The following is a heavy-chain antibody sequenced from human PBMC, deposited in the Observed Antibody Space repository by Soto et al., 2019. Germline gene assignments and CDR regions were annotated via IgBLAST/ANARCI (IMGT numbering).Heavy chain of an antibody. CDR3: ARDRHVPYYYYYYGMDV. CDR1: GGSISSYY. CDR2: IYTSGST. D-gene: IGHD6-6*01. Sequence: SETLSLTCTVSGGSISSYYWSWIRQPAGKGLEWIGRIYTSGSTNYNPSLKSRVTMSVDTSQNQFSLKLSSVTAADTAVYFCARDRHVPYYYYYYGMDVWGQGTTVTVSS. V-gene: IGHV4-4*07. J-gene: IGHJ6*02.